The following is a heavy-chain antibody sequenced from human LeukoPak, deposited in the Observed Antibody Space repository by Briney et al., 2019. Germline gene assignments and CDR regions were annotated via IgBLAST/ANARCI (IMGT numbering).Heavy chain of an antibody. D-gene: IGHD5-24*01. J-gene: IGHJ3*02. CDR3: AREMASGAFDI. CDR2: IKEDGSEK. V-gene: IGHV3-7*01. Sequence: PGGSLRLSCAASGFSFSSYWMTWVRQAPGKGLEWVANIKEDGSEKYYVDSVKGRFTIFRDNAKNSLYLQMNSLRAEDTAVYYCAREMASGAFDIWGQGTMVTVSS. CDR1: GFSFSSYW.